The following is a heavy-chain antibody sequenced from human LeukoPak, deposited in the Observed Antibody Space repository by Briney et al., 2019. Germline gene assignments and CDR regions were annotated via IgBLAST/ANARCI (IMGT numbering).Heavy chain of an antibody. CDR3: ARQIIRGQYLVHFDY. D-gene: IGHD6-13*01. Sequence: SETLSLTCTVSGGSISGYYWSWIRQPPGKGLEWIGYIFYSGTTYYNPSLKSRVTMSLDTSRSQFSLRLKSLTAADTAVYYCARQIIRGQYLVHFDYWSQGILVTVSS. CDR2: IFYSGTT. V-gene: IGHV4-59*08. J-gene: IGHJ4*02. CDR1: GGSISGYY.